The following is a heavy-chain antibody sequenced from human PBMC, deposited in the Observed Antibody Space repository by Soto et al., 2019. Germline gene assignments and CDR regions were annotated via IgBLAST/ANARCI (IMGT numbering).Heavy chain of an antibody. V-gene: IGHV4-59*01. Sequence: QVQLQESGPGLVKPSETLSLTCSVSGGSMSNYYWSWIRQPPGKGLEWIGYIYNSVSTNYNPSLKSQVTISGDTSKSQFSLNVSSVTAADTAVYYCARDSGAAYFDYWGQGILVTVSS. CDR3: ARDSGAAYFDY. CDR2: IYNSVST. D-gene: IGHD1-26*01. CDR1: GGSMSNYY. J-gene: IGHJ4*02.